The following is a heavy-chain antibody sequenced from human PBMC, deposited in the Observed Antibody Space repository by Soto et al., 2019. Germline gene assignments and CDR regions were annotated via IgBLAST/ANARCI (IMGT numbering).Heavy chain of an antibody. J-gene: IGHJ1*01. CDR2: IYTSGST. Sequence: SETLSLTCTVSGGSISSYYWSWIRQPAGKGLEWIGRIYTSGSTNYNPSLKSRVTMSVDTSTHQFSLKLSSVTAADTAVYYCAREGYSGSYFEYFQHWGQGTLVTVSS. D-gene: IGHD1-26*01. CDR1: GGSISSYY. CDR3: AREGYSGSYFEYFQH. V-gene: IGHV4-4*07.